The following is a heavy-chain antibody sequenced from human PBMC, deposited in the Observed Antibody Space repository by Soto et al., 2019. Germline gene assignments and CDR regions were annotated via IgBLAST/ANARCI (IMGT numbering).Heavy chain of an antibody. D-gene: IGHD2-15*01. V-gene: IGHV1-8*01. CDR2: MNPNSGNT. CDR3: ARGRMVARLYWFDP. CDR1: GYTFTSYD. Sequence: QVQLVQSGAEVKKPGASVKVSCKASGYTFTSYDINWVRQATGHGLEWMGWMNPNSGNTGYAQKFQGRVTMTRNTSISTPYMELSSVRSEDTAVYYCARGRMVARLYWFDPWGQGTLVTVSS. J-gene: IGHJ5*02.